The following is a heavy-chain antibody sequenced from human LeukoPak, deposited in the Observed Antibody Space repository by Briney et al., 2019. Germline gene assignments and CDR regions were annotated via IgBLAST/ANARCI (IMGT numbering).Heavy chain of an antibody. J-gene: IGHJ3*02. V-gene: IGHV3-30*18. CDR3: AKDPYYDILTGYSQGTAFDI. Sequence: GGSLRLSCAASGFTFSSYGMHWVRQAPGKGLEWVAVISYDGSNKYYADSVKGRFTISRDNPKNTLYLQMNSLRAEDTAVYYCAKDPYYDILTGYSQGTAFDIWGQGTMVTVSS. CDR2: ISYDGSNK. CDR1: GFTFSSYG. D-gene: IGHD3-9*01.